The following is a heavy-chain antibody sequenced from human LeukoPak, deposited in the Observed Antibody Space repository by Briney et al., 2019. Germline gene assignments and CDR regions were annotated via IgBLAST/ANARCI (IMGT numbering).Heavy chain of an antibody. CDR1: GFTVSFNY. CDR2: IYSGGST. D-gene: IGHD3-9*01. Sequence: GGSLRLSCAASGFTVSFNYISWVRQAPGKGLEWISVIYSGGSTYYADSVKGRFTISRDDSKNTLYLQMNSLRAEDTAVYYCARDPNYDILTGDYYGMDVWGQGTTVTVSS. CDR3: ARDPNYDILTGDYYGMDV. V-gene: IGHV3-53*01. J-gene: IGHJ6*02.